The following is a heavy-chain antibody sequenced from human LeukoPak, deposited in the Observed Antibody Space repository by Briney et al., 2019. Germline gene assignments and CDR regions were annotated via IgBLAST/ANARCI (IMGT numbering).Heavy chain of an antibody. CDR1: GGSISSSNYY. D-gene: IGHD2-21*01. V-gene: IGHV4-39*01. J-gene: IGHJ4*02. Sequence: PSETLSLTCTVSGGSISSSNYYWGWIRQPPGKGLEWIGSIYYSGSTHYNPSLKSRVTISVDTSKNQFSLKLSSVTAADTAVYYCARQNSRLGDCYDYWGQGTLVTVSS. CDR3: ARQNSRLGDCYDY. CDR2: IYYSGST.